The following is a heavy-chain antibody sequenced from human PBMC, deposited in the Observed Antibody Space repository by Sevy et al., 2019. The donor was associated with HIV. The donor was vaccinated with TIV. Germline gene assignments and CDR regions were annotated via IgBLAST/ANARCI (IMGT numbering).Heavy chain of an antibody. CDR3: ARGGDGVVPSPIIGLGPWTKYWYFDL. D-gene: IGHD3-3*01. CDR1: GGSFSGYS. Sequence: SETLSLTCAVSGGSFSGYSWDWIRQPPGTGLEWIGEVNHSGSTNYNPSLKSRVTISVDTSKNQFSLKLNFVTAADTAVYYCARGGDGVVPSPIIGLGPWTKYWYFDLWGRCTLVTVSS. V-gene: IGHV4-34*01. J-gene: IGHJ2*01. CDR2: VNHSGST.